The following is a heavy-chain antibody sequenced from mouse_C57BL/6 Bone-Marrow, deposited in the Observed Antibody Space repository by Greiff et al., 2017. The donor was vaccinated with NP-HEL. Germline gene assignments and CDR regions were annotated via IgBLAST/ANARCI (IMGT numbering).Heavy chain of an antibody. Sequence: VHVKQSGTVLARPGASVKMSCKTSGYTFTSYWMHWVKQRPGQGLEWIGAIYPGNSDTSYNQKFKGKAKLTAVTSASTAYMELSSLTNEDSAVYYCTRDITTVVAKGFAYWGQGTLVTVSA. V-gene: IGHV1-5*01. CDR1: GYTFTSYW. D-gene: IGHD1-1*01. CDR3: TRDITTVVAKGFAY. CDR2: IYPGNSDT. J-gene: IGHJ3*01.